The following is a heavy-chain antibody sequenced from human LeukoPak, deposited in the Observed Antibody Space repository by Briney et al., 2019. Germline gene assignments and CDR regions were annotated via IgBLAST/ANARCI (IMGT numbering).Heavy chain of an antibody. Sequence: GGSLRLSCAASGFTFNNYAMNWVRQTPGGRLEWVSFIGISSGPLLYADSVKGRFTISRDNAKASVYLQMNRLRAEDTAVYYCARAKGYTSSYSFDYWGQGVLVTVSS. CDR1: GFTFNNYA. J-gene: IGHJ4*02. D-gene: IGHD3-10*01. CDR2: IGISSGPL. CDR3: ARAKGYTSSYSFDY. V-gene: IGHV3-48*04.